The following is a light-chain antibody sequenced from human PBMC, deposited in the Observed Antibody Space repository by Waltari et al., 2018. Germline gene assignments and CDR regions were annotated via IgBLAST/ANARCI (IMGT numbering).Light chain of an antibody. V-gene: IGKV1-5*03. J-gene: IGKJ2*01. CDR1: QSISNW. Sequence: DIQMTQSPSSLSASVGDRVTITCRASQSISNWLAWYQQKPGKAPFLLIYKASNLKSGVPSRFSGSGSVTQFTLTISSLQPGDFATYYCQQYNTYSSFGQGTKLQIQ. CDR3: QQYNTYSS. CDR2: KAS.